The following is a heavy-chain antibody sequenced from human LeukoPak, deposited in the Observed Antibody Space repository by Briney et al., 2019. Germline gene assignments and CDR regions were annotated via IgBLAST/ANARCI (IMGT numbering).Heavy chain of an antibody. V-gene: IGHV3-15*01. Sequence: GGSLRLSCAASGFTFSDAWMSWVRQAPGKGLEWVGRIKSKTHGGTTDYAAPVKGRFTISRDNAKNSLYLQMNSLRAEDTAVYYCARGSPVKRFGELSLRSGSAEKDFDYWGQGTLVTVSS. CDR3: ARGSPVKRFGELSLRSGSAEKDFDY. D-gene: IGHD3-10*01. CDR1: GFTFSDAW. J-gene: IGHJ4*02. CDR2: IKSKTHGGTT.